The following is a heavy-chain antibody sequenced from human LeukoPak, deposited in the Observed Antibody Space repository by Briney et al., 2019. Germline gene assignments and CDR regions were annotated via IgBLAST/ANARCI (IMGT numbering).Heavy chain of an antibody. CDR3: ARYGLIRGFEY. V-gene: IGHV4-59*01. D-gene: IGHD3-16*01. J-gene: IGHJ4*02. Sequence: KTSETLSLTCTVSGGSISSYYWSWIRQPPGKELEWIGYIYYSGSTNYSPSLKSRVTISVDTSKNQFSLKLSSVTDADTAVYYCARYGLIRGFEYWGQGTLVTVSS. CDR1: GGSISSYY. CDR2: IYYSGST.